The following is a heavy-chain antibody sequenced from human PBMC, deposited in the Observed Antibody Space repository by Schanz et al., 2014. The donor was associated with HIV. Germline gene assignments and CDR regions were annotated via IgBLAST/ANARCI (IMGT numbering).Heavy chain of an antibody. D-gene: IGHD3-3*01. V-gene: IGHV1-18*01. CDR3: VRERRDFSFWSGFYRGGYYFDS. J-gene: IGHJ4*02. CDR2: INPYNSNT. CDR1: GYPFTSYA. Sequence: QIQLVQSGAEMKKPGASVKVSCKTSGYPFTSYAISWLRQAPGQGPEWMGWINPYNSNTNSAQKFQGRVTMTTDTSMSTAYMELRSLRSDDSAVYYCVRERRDFSFWSGFYRGGYYFDSWGQGAPVTVSS.